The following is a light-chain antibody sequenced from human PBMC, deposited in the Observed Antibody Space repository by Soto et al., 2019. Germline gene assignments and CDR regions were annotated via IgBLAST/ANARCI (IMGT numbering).Light chain of an antibody. CDR2: NVF. V-gene: IGKV1-17*01. Sequence: DIQMTQSPSSLSASVGDRVTITCRASQGIRNDLLGWYQQKPGKDPKCLIYNVFSFQSGVPSRFSGSGSGTEFTLTISSLQPEDFATYYCLQHDTYPLTVGQGTKVEVK. CDR3: LQHDTYPLT. J-gene: IGKJ1*01. CDR1: QGIRND.